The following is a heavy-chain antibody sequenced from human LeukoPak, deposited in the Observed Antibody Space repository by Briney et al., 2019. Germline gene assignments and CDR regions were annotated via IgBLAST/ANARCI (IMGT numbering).Heavy chain of an antibody. CDR3: ARESSSSWYYFDY. CDR1: GFTFSSYG. J-gene: IGHJ4*02. CDR2: IWYDGSNK. V-gene: IGHV3-33*01. D-gene: IGHD6-13*01. Sequence: GSSLRLSCAACGFTFSSYGMHWVRQAPGKGLEWVAVIWYDGSNKYYADSVKGRFTISRDNSKNTLYLQMNSLRAEDTAVYYCARESSSSWYYFDYWGQGTLVTVSS.